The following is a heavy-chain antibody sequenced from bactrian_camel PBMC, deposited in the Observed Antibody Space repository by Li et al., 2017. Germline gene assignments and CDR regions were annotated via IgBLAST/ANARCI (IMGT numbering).Heavy chain of an antibody. CDR2: STFDGRS. V-gene: IGHV3S53*01. D-gene: IGHD4*01. J-gene: IGHJ4*01. Sequence: HVQLVESGGGSVQAGGSMRLSCAGSGFRSTTTYCLGWFRQAAGEEREAIAISTFDGRSDIAASVKGRFTISQDIASNTLYLQMNSLKPEDTAMYYCAADSLFPCGHLDYREYGYWGQGTQVTVS. CDR1: GFRSTTTYC. CDR3: AADSLFPCGHLDYREYGY.